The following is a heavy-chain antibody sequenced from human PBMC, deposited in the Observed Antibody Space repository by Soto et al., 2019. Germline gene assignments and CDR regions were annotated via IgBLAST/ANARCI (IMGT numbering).Heavy chain of an antibody. V-gene: IGHV5-51*01. D-gene: IGHD6-13*01. CDR3: AKDRGYYSSSWPFF. CDR2: TYPGDSDT. J-gene: IGHJ4*02. CDR1: GYSFTSYW. Sequence: GESLKISCKGSGYSFTSYWIGWVRQMPGKGLEWMGITYPGDSDTRYSPSFQGQVTFLADNSISTAYLQWSSLKASDTVMYYCAKDRGYYSSSWPFFWGQGTLVTVSS.